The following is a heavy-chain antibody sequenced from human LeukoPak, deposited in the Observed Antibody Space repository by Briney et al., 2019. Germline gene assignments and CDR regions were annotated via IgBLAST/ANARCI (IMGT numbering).Heavy chain of an antibody. V-gene: IGHV1-69*05. Sequence: SVKVSCTASGRTFRRHAIRWGRQAPGQGLEWMGRIIPIFGTANYAQKFHGRVTITTDESTSTAYMQLSSLRSEDTAVYYCARDRPYSSSWYYWGQGTLVTVSS. CDR3: ARDRPYSSSWYY. CDR2: IIPIFGTA. CDR1: GRTFRRHA. D-gene: IGHD6-13*01. J-gene: IGHJ4*02.